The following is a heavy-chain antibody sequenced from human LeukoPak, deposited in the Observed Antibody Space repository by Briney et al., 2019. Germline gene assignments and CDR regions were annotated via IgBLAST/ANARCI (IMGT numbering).Heavy chain of an antibody. CDR2: ISGNGGST. D-gene: IGHD3-3*01. J-gene: IGHJ6*03. V-gene: IGHV3-23*01. Sequence: GGSLRLSCAAFGFTFSSYAMSWVRQAPGKGLEWVSAISGNGGSTYYADSVKGRFTISRDNSKNTLYLQINSLRAEDTAVYYCARVAVDYDFWSGYPPNYYYYYMDVWGKGTTVTVSS. CDR1: GFTFSSYA. CDR3: ARVAVDYDFWSGYPPNYYYYYMDV.